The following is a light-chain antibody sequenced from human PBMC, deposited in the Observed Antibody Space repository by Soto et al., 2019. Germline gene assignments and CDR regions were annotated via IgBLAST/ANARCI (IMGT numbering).Light chain of an antibody. CDR1: QSINTW. CDR3: QQYQTYSQ. V-gene: IGKV1-5*03. J-gene: IGKJ1*01. Sequence: DIPMTQYPSTLSASVGDRVTITCRASQSINTWLAWYQLTPGRAPKLLIYKASTLESGDSSRFSGSGSGTEFTLTISSLQPDDFATYYCQQYQTYSQFGQGTKVEI. CDR2: KAS.